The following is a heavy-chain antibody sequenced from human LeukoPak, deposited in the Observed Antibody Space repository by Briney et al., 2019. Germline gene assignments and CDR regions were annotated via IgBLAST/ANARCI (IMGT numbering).Heavy chain of an antibody. V-gene: IGHV4-39*01. CDR1: GGSISSSSYY. CDR3: AAGTRFDY. D-gene: IGHD3-10*01. CDR2: IYYSGST. Sequence: KPSETLSLTCTVSGGSISSSSYYWGWIRQPPGKGLEWIGSIYYSGSTYYNPSLKSRVTISVDTSKNQFSLKLSSVTAADTAVYYCAAGTRFDYWGQGTLVTVSS. J-gene: IGHJ4*02.